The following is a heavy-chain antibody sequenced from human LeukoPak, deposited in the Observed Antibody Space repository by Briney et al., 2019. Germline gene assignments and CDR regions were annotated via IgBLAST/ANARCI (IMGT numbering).Heavy chain of an antibody. Sequence: GGSLRLSCAASGFTFSSYSMNWVRQAPGKGLEWVSYISSSSSTIYYADSVKGRFTICRDNAKNSLYLQMNSLRAEDTAVYYCARDYYDSSGYYSNFDYWGQGTLVTVSS. D-gene: IGHD3-22*01. V-gene: IGHV3-48*01. CDR1: GFTFSSYS. CDR2: ISSSSSTI. J-gene: IGHJ4*02. CDR3: ARDYYDSSGYYSNFDY.